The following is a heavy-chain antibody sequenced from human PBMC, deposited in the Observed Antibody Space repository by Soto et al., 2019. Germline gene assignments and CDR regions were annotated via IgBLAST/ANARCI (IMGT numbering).Heavy chain of an antibody. Sequence: ASVKVSCKASGYTFTSYGISWVRQAPGQGLEWMGWISAYSGNTNYAQKLQGRVTMTTDTSTSTAYMELRSLRSDDTAVYYCARASDTVMVTYYYGMDVWGQGTTVTVSS. CDR1: GYTFTSYG. CDR3: ARASDTVMVTYYYGMDV. J-gene: IGHJ6*02. V-gene: IGHV1-18*01. CDR2: ISAYSGNT. D-gene: IGHD5-18*01.